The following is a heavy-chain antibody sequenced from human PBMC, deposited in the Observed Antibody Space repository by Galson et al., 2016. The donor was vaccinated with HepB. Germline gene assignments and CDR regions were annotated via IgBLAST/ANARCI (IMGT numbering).Heavy chain of an antibody. D-gene: IGHD6-19*01. CDR1: GFTLNNFG. Sequence: SLRLSCAASGFTLNNFGMHWVRQAPGKGLEWVAVISYDGSNKYYADSVKGRFTISRDNSKNTLYLQMNSLRAEDTAVYYCARERPDIAVAAFDYWGQGTLVTVSS. V-gene: IGHV3-30*03. CDR3: ARERPDIAVAAFDY. CDR2: ISYDGSNK. J-gene: IGHJ4*02.